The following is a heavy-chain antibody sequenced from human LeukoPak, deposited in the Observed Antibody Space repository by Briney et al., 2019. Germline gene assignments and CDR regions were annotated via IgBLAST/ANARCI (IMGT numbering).Heavy chain of an antibody. J-gene: IGHJ5*02. Sequence: PGGSLRLSCAASGFTFSSYSMNWVRQAPGKGLEWVSSVSSGTSYIYYADSVKGRFTISRDNAKNSLYLQMNSLRAEDTAVYHCARAGNYYGRHTNWFDPWGQGTLVTVSS. CDR3: ARAGNYYGRHTNWFDP. CDR1: GFTFSSYS. CDR2: VSSGTSYI. V-gene: IGHV3-21*01. D-gene: IGHD3-10*01.